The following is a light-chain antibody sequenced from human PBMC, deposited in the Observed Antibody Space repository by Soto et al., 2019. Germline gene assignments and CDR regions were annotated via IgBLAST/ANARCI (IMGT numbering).Light chain of an antibody. CDR2: EVS. Sequence: QSVLTQPASVSGSSGQSITISCTGTSSDVGGYNYVSWYQQHPGKAPKLTIYEVSNRPSGVSNRFPGSKSGNTASLTISGLQAEDEADYYCSSYTSSSTPYVFGTGTNVTVL. CDR1: SSDVGGYNY. J-gene: IGLJ1*01. V-gene: IGLV2-14*01. CDR3: SSYTSSSTPYV.